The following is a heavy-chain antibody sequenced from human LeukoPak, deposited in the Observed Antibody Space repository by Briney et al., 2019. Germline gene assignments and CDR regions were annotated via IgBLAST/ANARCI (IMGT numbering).Heavy chain of an antibody. CDR1: GGTFSSYA. J-gene: IGHJ4*02. Sequence: VASVKVSCKASGGTFSSYAISWVRQAPGQGLEWMGWISAYNGNTNYAQKLQGRVTMTTDTSTSTAYMELRSLRSDDTAVYYCARVVYYDILTGYLIGTFDYWGQGTLVTVSS. CDR2: ISAYNGNT. V-gene: IGHV1-18*01. D-gene: IGHD3-9*01. CDR3: ARVVYYDILTGYLIGTFDY.